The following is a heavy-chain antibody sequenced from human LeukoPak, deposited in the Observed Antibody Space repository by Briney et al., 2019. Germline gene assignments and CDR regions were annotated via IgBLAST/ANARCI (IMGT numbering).Heavy chain of an antibody. CDR2: TYPGDSDT. V-gene: IGHV5-51*07. CDR3: ARHSTLYCSGGSCYDGWFDP. Sequence: HGESLKISRKGSGYSFTSYWIGWVHQMPGKGLEWMGITYPGDSDTRYSPSFQGQVTISADKSISTAYLQWSSLKASDTAMYYCARHSTLYCSGGSCYDGWFDPWGQGTLVTVSS. CDR1: GYSFTSYW. D-gene: IGHD2-15*01. J-gene: IGHJ5*02.